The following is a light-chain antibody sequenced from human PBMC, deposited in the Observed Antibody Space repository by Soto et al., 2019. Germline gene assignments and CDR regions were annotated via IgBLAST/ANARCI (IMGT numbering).Light chain of an antibody. J-gene: IGKJ1*01. Sequence: EIVLTQSPGTLSLSPGDRATLSCRASQSVSSSYLAWYQQKPGQAPGLLIYGASSRATGIPDRFSSSGSGTDFTLTISRLEPEDFAVYYCQQYGRSPWTFGQGTKVDIK. CDR3: QQYGRSPWT. V-gene: IGKV3-20*01. CDR1: QSVSSSY. CDR2: GAS.